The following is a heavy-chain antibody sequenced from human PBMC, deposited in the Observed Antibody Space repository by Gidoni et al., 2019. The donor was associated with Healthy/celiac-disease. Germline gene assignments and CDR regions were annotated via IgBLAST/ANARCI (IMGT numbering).Heavy chain of an antibody. CDR3: TTADWGVLLWPGGI. Sequence: EVQLVESGGGLVKPGGSLRLSCAASGFTFRNAWMNWVRQAPGKGLEWVGRIKSKTDGGTTDYAAPVKGRFTISRDDSKNTLYLQMNSLKTEDTAVYYCTTADWGVLLWPGGIWGQGTMVTVSS. CDR2: IKSKTDGGTT. CDR1: GFTFRNAW. D-gene: IGHD3-10*01. V-gene: IGHV3-15*07. J-gene: IGHJ3*02.